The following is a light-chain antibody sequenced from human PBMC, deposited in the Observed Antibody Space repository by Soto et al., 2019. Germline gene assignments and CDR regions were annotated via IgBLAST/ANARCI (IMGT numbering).Light chain of an antibody. CDR1: QSVSSN. CDR2: GAS. V-gene: IGKV3-20*01. Sequence: EIVMTQSPATLSVSPGERATLSFRASQSVSSNLAWYQQKPGQAPRLLIYGASSRATGIPDRFNGSGSGTDFTLTISRLEPEDFAVYYCQQYGSSHTFGGGTKVDIK. CDR3: QQYGSSHT. J-gene: IGKJ4*01.